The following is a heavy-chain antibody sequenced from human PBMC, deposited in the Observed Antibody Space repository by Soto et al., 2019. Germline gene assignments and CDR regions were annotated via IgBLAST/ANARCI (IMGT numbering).Heavy chain of an antibody. CDR3: AKRRGAGGHFDY. CDR2: VISGGAT. J-gene: IGHJ4*02. Sequence: EVELLESGGGWLKPGGSLKLPCAPPGLTFSTYAMAWFPRAPGKGLEWVSVVISGGATHYADSVKGRFTVSRDNSKNTLSLQMNSLRADDTAVYYCAKRRGAGGHFDYWGQGALVTVSS. V-gene: IGHV3-23*01. CDR1: GLTFSTYA. D-gene: IGHD2-15*01.